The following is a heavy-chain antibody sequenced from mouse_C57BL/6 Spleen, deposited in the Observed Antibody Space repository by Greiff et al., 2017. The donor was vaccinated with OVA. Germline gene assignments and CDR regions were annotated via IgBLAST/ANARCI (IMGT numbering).Heavy chain of an antibody. D-gene: IGHD1-1*01. CDR1: GYTFTSYW. Sequence: QVQLQQPGAELVMPGASVKLSCKASGYTFTSYWMHWVKQRPGQGLEWIGKIDPSDSYPNYNQKLKGKSTLTVDKSSSSAYMQRSSLTSEDSAVYYCARMYSSYGDWCAYWGQGTLVTVSA. J-gene: IGHJ3*01. CDR2: IDPSDSYP. V-gene: IGHV1-69*01. CDR3: ARMYSSYGDWCAY.